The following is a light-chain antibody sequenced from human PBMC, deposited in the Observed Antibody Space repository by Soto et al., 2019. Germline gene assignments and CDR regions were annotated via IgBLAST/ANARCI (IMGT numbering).Light chain of an antibody. V-gene: IGKV3-11*01. Sequence: EVVLTQSPVTLSLSPGERATLSCRASQSFRGLLAWYQQKPGQAPRLLIYDAYNRATGIPPRFSGSGSGTYFTLTISSLQPEDFATYYCQQSYSPPYTFARGTNLEI. CDR1: QSFRGL. J-gene: IGKJ2*01. CDR2: DAY. CDR3: QQSYSPPYT.